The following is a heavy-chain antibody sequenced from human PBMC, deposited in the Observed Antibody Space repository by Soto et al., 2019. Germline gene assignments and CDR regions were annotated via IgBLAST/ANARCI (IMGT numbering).Heavy chain of an antibody. D-gene: IGHD6-6*01. CDR2: ISGHNGNT. Sequence: ASVKVSCKASGYTFTTYDINWVRQAPGQGLEWMGWISGHNGNTNYAQKLQGRVTMTTDASTSTAYMDLRSLRSDDTAVYFCARSGGSSSPLDYWGQGTLVTVSS. CDR3: ARSGGSSSPLDY. V-gene: IGHV1-18*01. CDR1: GYTFTTYD. J-gene: IGHJ4*02.